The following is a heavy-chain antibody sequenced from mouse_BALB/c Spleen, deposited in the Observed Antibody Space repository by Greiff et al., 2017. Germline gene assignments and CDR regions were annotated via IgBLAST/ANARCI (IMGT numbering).Heavy chain of an antibody. V-gene: IGHV5-4*02. Sequence: EVKLVESGGGLVKPGGSLKLSCAASGFTFSDYYMYWVRQTPEKRLEWVATISDGGSYTYYPDSVKGRFTISRDNAKNNLYLQMSSLKSEDTAMYYCAREGQGYAMDYWGQGTSVTVSS. J-gene: IGHJ4*01. CDR2: ISDGGSYT. CDR1: GFTFSDYY. CDR3: AREGQGYAMDY.